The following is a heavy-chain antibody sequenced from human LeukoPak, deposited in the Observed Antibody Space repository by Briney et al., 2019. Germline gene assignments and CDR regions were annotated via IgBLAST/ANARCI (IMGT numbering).Heavy chain of an antibody. CDR2: IKQDGSEK. Sequence: GGSLRLSCAASGFTFSSYWMSWVRQAPGKGLEWVANIKQDGSEKYYVDPVKGRFTISRDDAKNSLYLQMNSLRAEDTAVYYCARSLYCSSTSCQNWGQGTLVTVSS. CDR3: ARSLYCSSTSCQN. D-gene: IGHD2-2*01. CDR1: GFTFSSYW. V-gene: IGHV3-7*01. J-gene: IGHJ4*02.